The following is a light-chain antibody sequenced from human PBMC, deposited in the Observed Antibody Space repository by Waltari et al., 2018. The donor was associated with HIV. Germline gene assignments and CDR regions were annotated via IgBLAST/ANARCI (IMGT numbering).Light chain of an antibody. CDR3: QQYNSYLYT. CDR2: KAS. CDR1: QSISSW. V-gene: IGKV1-5*03. J-gene: IGKJ2*01. Sequence: DIQMTQSPSTLSASVGDRVTITCRASQSISSWLAWYQQKPGKAPKLLIQKASSLESGVPSRFSGSGSGTEFILTISSLQPDDFATYYCQQYNSYLYTFGQGTKLEIK.